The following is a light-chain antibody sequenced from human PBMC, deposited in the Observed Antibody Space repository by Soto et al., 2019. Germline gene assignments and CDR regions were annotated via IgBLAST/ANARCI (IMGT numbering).Light chain of an antibody. CDR2: GAS. J-gene: IGKJ3*01. Sequence: EVVMTQSPATLSLSPGERATLSCRASQSVSSDLAWYQQKPGQAPRLLIYGASTRATDIPARFSGGGSGTAFTLTISNLQSEDFGIYYCQQYNDWPPITFGPGTKVDIK. V-gene: IGKV3-15*01. CDR1: QSVSSD. CDR3: QQYNDWPPIT.